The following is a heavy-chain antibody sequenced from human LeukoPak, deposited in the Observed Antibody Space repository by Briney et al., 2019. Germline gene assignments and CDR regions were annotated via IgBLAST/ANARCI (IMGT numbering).Heavy chain of an antibody. CDR2: IYHSGST. CDR1: GYSISSGYY. CDR3: AREEGRYYFDY. J-gene: IGHJ4*02. V-gene: IGHV4-38-2*02. Sequence: PSETLSLTCTVSGYSISSGYYWGWIRQPLGKGLEWIGSIYHSGSTYYNPSLKSRVTISVDTSKNQFSLKLSSVTAADTAVYYCAREEGRYYFDYWGQGTLVTVSS.